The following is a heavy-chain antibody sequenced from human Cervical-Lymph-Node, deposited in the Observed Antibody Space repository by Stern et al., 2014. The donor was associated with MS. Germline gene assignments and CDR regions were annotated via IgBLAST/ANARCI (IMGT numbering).Heavy chain of an antibody. J-gene: IGHJ1*01. Sequence: VQLVESGGGVVQPGRSLRLSCAASGITFSSYGMHWVRQAPGKGLEGVAFIWYDGSNKYYADSVKGRFTISRDNSKKTLYLQMNSLRAEDTAVYYCAREGGNTAKYFQHWGQGTLVTVSS. CDR1: GITFSSYG. CDR3: AREGGNTAKYFQH. V-gene: IGHV3-33*01. D-gene: IGHD4-23*01. CDR2: IWYDGSNK.